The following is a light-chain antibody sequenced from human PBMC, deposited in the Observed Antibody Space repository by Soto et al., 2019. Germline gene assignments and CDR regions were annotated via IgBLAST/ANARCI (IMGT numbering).Light chain of an antibody. Sequence: QSVLTQPASVSGSPGQSITISCTGTSSDVGDYDYVSWYQQHPGKAPKLMIYGVSNRPSGVSNRFSGSKSGNTASLTIAGLQTEDEADYYCSSYTASGTLPYVFGTGTKVTVL. CDR2: GVS. CDR1: SSDVGDYDY. CDR3: SSYTASGTLPYV. V-gene: IGLV2-14*01. J-gene: IGLJ1*01.